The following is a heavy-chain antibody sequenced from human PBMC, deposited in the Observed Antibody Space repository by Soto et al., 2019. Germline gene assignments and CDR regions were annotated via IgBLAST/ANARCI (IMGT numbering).Heavy chain of an antibody. J-gene: IGHJ6*02. CDR3: AREDGYSYGYYGMDV. Sequence: QVQLVQSGAEVKKPGSSVKVSCKASGGTFSSYAISWVRQAPGQGLEWMGGIIPIFGTANYAQKVQGRVTITEDESTSIAYMELSILRSENTAVYYCAREDGYSYGYYGMDVWGQGTTVTVSS. CDR1: GGTFSSYA. V-gene: IGHV1-69*01. CDR2: IIPIFGTA. D-gene: IGHD5-18*01.